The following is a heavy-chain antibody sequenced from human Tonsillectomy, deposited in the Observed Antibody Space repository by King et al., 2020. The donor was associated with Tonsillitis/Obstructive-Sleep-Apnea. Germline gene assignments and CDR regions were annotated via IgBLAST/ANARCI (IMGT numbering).Heavy chain of an antibody. D-gene: IGHD3-3*01. CDR1: GFTFISYA. CDR3: AKLRYDFWSGDDPYFDY. Sequence: VQLVESGGGLVQPGGSLRLSCAASGFTFISYAMTWVRQAPGKGLEWVSVISGSGGSTSYAVPVKGRFTISRDNSKNTLYLQMNSLRAEDTAVYYCAKLRYDFWSGDDPYFDYWGQGTLVTVSS. V-gene: IGHV3-23*04. CDR2: ISGSGGST. J-gene: IGHJ4*02.